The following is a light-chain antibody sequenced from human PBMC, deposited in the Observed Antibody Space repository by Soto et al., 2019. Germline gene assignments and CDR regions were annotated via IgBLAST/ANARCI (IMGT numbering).Light chain of an antibody. Sequence: EIVMTQSPATLSVSPGERATLSCRASQSVSTYLAWYQQKPGQAPRLLIYSASTRATGIPARFSGGGSGTEFTLTISSLQSEDFAVYICQPYNAWPPRWTFGQGTKVEIK. CDR2: SAS. V-gene: IGKV3-15*01. CDR1: QSVSTY. CDR3: QPYNAWPPRWT. J-gene: IGKJ1*01.